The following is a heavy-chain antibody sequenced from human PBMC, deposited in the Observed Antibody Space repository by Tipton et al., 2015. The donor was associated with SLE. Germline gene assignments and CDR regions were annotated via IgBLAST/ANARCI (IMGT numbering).Heavy chain of an antibody. J-gene: IGHJ4*02. CDR2: ISGSGGST. CDR1: GFTFSSYA. Sequence: GSLRLSCAASGFTFSSYAMSWVRQAPGKGLEWVSAISGSGGSTYYADSVKGRFTISRDNSKNSLYLQMNSLRAEDTAVYYCAREGRREQLALDYWGQGTLVTVSS. CDR3: AREGRREQLALDY. V-gene: IGHV3-23*01. D-gene: IGHD6-6*01.